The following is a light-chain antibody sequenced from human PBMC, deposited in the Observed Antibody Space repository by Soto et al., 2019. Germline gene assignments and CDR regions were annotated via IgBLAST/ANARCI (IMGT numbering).Light chain of an antibody. CDR2: EVS. J-gene: IGLJ1*01. V-gene: IGLV2-14*01. Sequence: QSLLAQPSSVSGSPGQSITISCTGTSTDVGGYNYVSWYQHHPGKGPKLIIYEVSNRPSGVSDRFSGSKSGNKASLIISNLEAEDESDYYCGSYTSTDTTLGVGNGTKVTVL. CDR3: GSYTSTDTTLG. CDR1: STDVGGYNY.